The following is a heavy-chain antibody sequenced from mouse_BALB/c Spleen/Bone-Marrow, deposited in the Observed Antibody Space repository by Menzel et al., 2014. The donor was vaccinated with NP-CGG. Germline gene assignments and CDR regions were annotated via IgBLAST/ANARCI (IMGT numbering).Heavy chain of an antibody. CDR2: ISSGGGYT. CDR1: GFAFSSYD. V-gene: IGHV5-9*02. Sequence: EVKLVESGGGLVKPGGSLKLSCAASGFAFSSYDMSWVRQTPEKRLEWVATISSGGGYTYYPDSVKGRFTISRDNARNTLYLQMSSLRSEDTALYYCARQGNWDGYFDVWGAGTTVTVSS. CDR3: ARQGNWDGYFDV. D-gene: IGHD4-1*01. J-gene: IGHJ1*01.